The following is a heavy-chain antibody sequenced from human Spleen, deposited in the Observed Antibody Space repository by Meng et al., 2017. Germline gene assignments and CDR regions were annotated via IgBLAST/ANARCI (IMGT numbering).Heavy chain of an antibody. Sequence: QVALYHGGGVLLKHSEAPSLTCAVYGGSFSGYYWSWIRQPPGKGLEWIGEINHRGSTNYNPSLKSRVTISVDTSKNQFSLKLSSVTAADTAVYYCARGRNDYVWGSYRYLRPLNDYWGQGTLVTVSS. CDR2: INHRGST. CDR3: ARGRNDYVWGSYRYLRPLNDY. CDR1: GGSFSGYY. J-gene: IGHJ4*02. V-gene: IGHV4-34*01. D-gene: IGHD3-16*02.